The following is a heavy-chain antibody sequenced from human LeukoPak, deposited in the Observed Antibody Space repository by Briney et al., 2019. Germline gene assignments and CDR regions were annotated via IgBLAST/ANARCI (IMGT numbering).Heavy chain of an antibody. J-gene: IGHJ4*02. CDR1: GYTFTSYG. CDR3: ARDPGEYSSSWYEDSAYFDY. Sequence: GASVKVSCKASGYTFTSYGISWVRQAPGQGLEWMGWISAYNGNTNYAQKLQGRVTMTTDTSTSTAYMELRSLRSDDTAVYYCARDPGEYSSSWYEDSAYFDYWGQGTLVTVSS. CDR2: ISAYNGNT. D-gene: IGHD6-13*01. V-gene: IGHV1-18*01.